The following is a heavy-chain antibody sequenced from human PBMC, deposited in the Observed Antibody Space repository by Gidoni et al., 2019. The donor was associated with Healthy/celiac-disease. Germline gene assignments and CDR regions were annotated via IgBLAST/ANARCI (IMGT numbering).Heavy chain of an antibody. CDR3: ARVLCSGGSCYPDAFDI. CDR2: IIPILGIA. D-gene: IGHD2-15*01. J-gene: IGHJ3*02. V-gene: IGHV1-69*02. Sequence: QVQLVQSGDEVKKPGSSVKVSCKASGGTFSSYTISWVRQAPGQGLEWMGRIIPILGIANYAQKFQGRVTITADKSTSTAYMELSSLRSEDTAVYYCARVLCSGGSCYPDAFDIWGQGTMVTVSS. CDR1: GGTFSSYT.